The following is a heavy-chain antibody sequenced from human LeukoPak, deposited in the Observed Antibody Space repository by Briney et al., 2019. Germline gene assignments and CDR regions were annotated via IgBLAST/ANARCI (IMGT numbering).Heavy chain of an antibody. Sequence: ASVKVSCKASGYTFTSNYIHWVRQAPGQGLEWMGMIYPRVGSTSYAQKFQGRVTVTRDTSTSTVHMELSGLRSEDTAVYYCARDQEGFDYWGQGTLVTVSS. V-gene: IGHV1-46*01. CDR2: IYPRVGST. CDR3: ARDQEGFDY. J-gene: IGHJ4*02. CDR1: GYTFTSNY.